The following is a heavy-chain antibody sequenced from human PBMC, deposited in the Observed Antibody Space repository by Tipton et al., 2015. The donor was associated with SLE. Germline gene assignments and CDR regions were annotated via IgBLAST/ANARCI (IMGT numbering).Heavy chain of an antibody. Sequence: GSLRLSCAASGFTFSSYAMSWVRQAPGKGLEWVSAISGSGGSTYYADSVKGRFTISRDNSKNTLYLQMNSLRAEDTAVYYCAKGQTQTGTTSRYFDLWGRGTLVTVSS. V-gene: IGHV3-23*01. J-gene: IGHJ2*01. CDR3: AKGQTQTGTTSRYFDL. CDR1: GFTFSSYA. D-gene: IGHD1-7*01. CDR2: ISGSGGST.